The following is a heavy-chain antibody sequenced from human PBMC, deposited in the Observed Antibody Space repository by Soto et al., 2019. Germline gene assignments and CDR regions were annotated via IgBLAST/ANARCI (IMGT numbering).Heavy chain of an antibody. Sequence: GGSQILSCAASGFTVSTNYMSWVRQAPGKGLEWVSVVYAGDGRYYADSVEGGFTISRDISRNTVYLQMNSLRAEDTAVYYCARTAYGKNYFDNWAQGPLVTVSS. V-gene: IGHV3-53*01. J-gene: IGHJ4*02. CDR3: ARTAYGKNYFDN. D-gene: IGHD3-10*01. CDR2: VYAGDGR. CDR1: GFTVSTNY.